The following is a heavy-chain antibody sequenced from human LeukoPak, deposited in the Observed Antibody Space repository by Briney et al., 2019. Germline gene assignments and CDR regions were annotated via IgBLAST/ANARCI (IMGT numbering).Heavy chain of an antibody. CDR1: GFTFSSYG. J-gene: IGHJ4*02. V-gene: IGHV3-30*02. Sequence: PGGSLRLSCAASGFTFSSYGMHWVRQAPGKGLEWVAFIRYDGSNKYYADSVKGRFTISRDNAKNSLYLQMNSLRAEDTAVYYCARRVYNSGWYIDYWGQGTLVTVSS. CDR2: IRYDGSNK. CDR3: ARRVYNSGWYIDY. D-gene: IGHD6-19*01.